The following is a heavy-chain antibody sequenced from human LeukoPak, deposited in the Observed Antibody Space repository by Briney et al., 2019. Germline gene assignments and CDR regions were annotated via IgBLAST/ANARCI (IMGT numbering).Heavy chain of an antibody. Sequence: SVKVSCKASSYTFTRYGISWVRQAPGQGLEWMGGIIPIFGTANYAQKFQGRVTITADESTSTAYMELSSLRSEDTAVYYCARASPESDYDSSGYYLVFDYWGQGTLVTVSS. CDR2: IIPIFGTA. J-gene: IGHJ4*02. V-gene: IGHV1-69*13. CDR1: SYTFTRYG. D-gene: IGHD3-22*01. CDR3: ARASPESDYDSSGYYLVFDY.